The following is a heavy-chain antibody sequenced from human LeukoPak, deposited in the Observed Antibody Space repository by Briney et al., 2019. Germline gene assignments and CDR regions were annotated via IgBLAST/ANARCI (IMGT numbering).Heavy chain of an antibody. J-gene: IGHJ6*02. V-gene: IGHV1-2*02. Sequence: ASVKVSCKASGYTFTGYYVHWVRQAPGQGLEWMGWINPNSGGTNYAQKFQGRVTMTRDTSISTAYMELSRLRSDDTAVYYRARVVVVAATYGYYYGMDVWGQGTTVTVSS. D-gene: IGHD2-15*01. CDR2: INPNSGGT. CDR1: GYTFTGYY. CDR3: ARVVVVAATYGYYYGMDV.